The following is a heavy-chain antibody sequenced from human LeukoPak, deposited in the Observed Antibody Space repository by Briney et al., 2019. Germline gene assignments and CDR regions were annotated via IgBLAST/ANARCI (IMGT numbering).Heavy chain of an antibody. Sequence: GGSLRLSCAASAFTFSSYAMSWVRQAPGKGLEWVSAIIGSGGSTYYADSVKGRFTISRDNSKNTLYLQMNSLRAEDTAVYYCAKKGDYDFWSGYDYYYYYYCMDVWGKGTTVTVSS. CDR2: IIGSGGST. J-gene: IGHJ6*03. CDR1: AFTFSSYA. D-gene: IGHD3-3*01. CDR3: AKKGDYDFWSGYDYYYYYYCMDV. V-gene: IGHV3-23*01.